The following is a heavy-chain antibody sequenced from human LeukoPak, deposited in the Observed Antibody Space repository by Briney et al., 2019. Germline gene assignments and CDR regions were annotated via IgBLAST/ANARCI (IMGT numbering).Heavy chain of an antibody. J-gene: IGHJ4*02. V-gene: IGHV3-64*01. D-gene: IGHD1-26*01. Sequence: GGPLILSCSASGFTFSSYAMNWVRQAPGRGPEYVSGINNNGDRTYYAKSVKGRFTISRDNPKNTLYLQVGSLRAEDMAVYYCARGGLVGPTPYLDSWGQGTLVTVSS. CDR2: INNNGDRT. CDR1: GFTFSSYA. CDR3: ARGGLVGPTPYLDS.